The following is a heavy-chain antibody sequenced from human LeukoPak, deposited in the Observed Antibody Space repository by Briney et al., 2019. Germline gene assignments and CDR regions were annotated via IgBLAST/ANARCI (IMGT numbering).Heavy chain of an antibody. J-gene: IGHJ4*02. CDR3: ARWNLAARSFDY. V-gene: IGHV1-2*02. CDR2: INPNSGGT. Sequence: ASVKVSCKASGYTFTGYYMHLVRQAPGQGLEWMGWINPNSGGTNYAQKFQGRVTMTRDTSISTAYMELSRLRSDDTAVYYCARWNLAARSFDYWGQGTLVTVSS. D-gene: IGHD6-6*01. CDR1: GYTFTGYY.